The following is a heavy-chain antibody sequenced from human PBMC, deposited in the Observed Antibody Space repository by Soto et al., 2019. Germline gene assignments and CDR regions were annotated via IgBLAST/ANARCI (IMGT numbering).Heavy chain of an antibody. Sequence: QVQLVESGGGVVQPGRSLRLSCAASGFTFSSYGMHWVRQAPGKGLEWVAVIWYDGSNKYYADSVKGRFTISRDNSKNTLYLQMNSLRAEDTAMYYCAREFSHYYGSGSYIDYWGQGTLVTVSS. J-gene: IGHJ4*02. V-gene: IGHV3-33*01. CDR1: GFTFSSYG. CDR3: AREFSHYYGSGSYIDY. D-gene: IGHD3-10*01. CDR2: IWYDGSNK.